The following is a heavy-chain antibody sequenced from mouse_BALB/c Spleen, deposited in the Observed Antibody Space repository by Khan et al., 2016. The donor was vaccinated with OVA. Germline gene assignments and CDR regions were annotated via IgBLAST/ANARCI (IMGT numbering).Heavy chain of an antibody. J-gene: IGHJ2*01. CDR1: GFTFNSYG. V-gene: IGHV5-17*02. D-gene: IGHD1-1*01. CDR3: ATSYFYGYYFDY. CDR2: ISGDSNTI. Sequence: EVELVESGGGLVQPGGSRKLSCAASGFTFNSYGMHWVRQAPEKGLEWVAYISGDSNTIYYADTVKGRFTISRDNPKNTLFLQTTSLMSEDTAMYYCATSYFYGYYFDYWGQGTTLTVS.